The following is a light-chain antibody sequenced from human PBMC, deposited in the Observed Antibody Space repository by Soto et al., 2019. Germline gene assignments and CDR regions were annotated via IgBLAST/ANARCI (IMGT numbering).Light chain of an antibody. Sequence: DIQLTQSPSSVSASVGDRVTITCRATHDVSSWVAWYQQKAGAAPMVLIYGASTLHSGVPSRFSGSGSGTDFTLTISNLEPDDFATYYSQQAGNFPSFGQGTRLEIK. V-gene: IGKV1-12*02. CDR1: HDVSSW. CDR3: QQAGNFPS. CDR2: GAS. J-gene: IGKJ5*01.